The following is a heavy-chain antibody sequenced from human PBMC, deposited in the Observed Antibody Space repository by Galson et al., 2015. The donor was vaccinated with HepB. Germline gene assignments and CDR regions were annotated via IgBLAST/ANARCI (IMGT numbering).Heavy chain of an antibody. D-gene: IGHD2-2*01. Sequence: SLRLSCAASGFTFSSYGVHWVRQAPGKGLEWVAVIWYDGSNKYYADSVKGRFTISRDNSKNTLYLQMNSLRAEDTAVYYCARDFKVVPAAPGDYWGQGTLVTASS. CDR2: IWYDGSNK. V-gene: IGHV3-33*01. CDR3: ARDFKVVPAAPGDY. J-gene: IGHJ4*02. CDR1: GFTFSSYG.